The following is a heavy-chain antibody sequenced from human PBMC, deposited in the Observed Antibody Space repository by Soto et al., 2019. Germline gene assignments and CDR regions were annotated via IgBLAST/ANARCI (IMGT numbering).Heavy chain of an antibody. Sequence: ASVKVSCKASGYTFTSYGISWVRQAPGQGLEWMGWINPNSGGTNYAQKFQGRVTMTRDTSISTAYMELSRLRSDDTAVYYCARPQPQHSSGKYYGMDVWGQGTTVTVSS. CDR2: INPNSGGT. CDR1: GYTFTSYG. V-gene: IGHV1-2*02. D-gene: IGHD3-22*01. J-gene: IGHJ6*02. CDR3: ARPQPQHSSGKYYGMDV.